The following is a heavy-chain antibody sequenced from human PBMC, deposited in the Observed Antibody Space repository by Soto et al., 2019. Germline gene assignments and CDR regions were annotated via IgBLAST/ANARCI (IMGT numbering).Heavy chain of an antibody. Sequence: SETLSLTCTVSGGSISSSSYYWGWIRQPPGKGLEWIGSIYYSGSTYYNPSLKSRVTISVDTSKNQFSLKLSSVTAADTAVYYCARRAHTYYDILTGYYTPNWFDPWGQGTLVTVSS. CDR3: ARRAHTYYDILTGYYTPNWFDP. CDR2: IYYSGST. D-gene: IGHD3-9*01. J-gene: IGHJ5*02. CDR1: GGSISSSSYY. V-gene: IGHV4-39*01.